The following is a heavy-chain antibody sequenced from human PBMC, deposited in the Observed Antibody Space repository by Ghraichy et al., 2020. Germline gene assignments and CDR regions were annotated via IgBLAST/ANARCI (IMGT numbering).Heavy chain of an antibody. D-gene: IGHD1-26*01. CDR3: ARGNSGLGV. CDR2: ISPDGNII. Sequence: GVLRLSCVASGFTLSSYWMHWVRQVPGKGLEWLSHISPDGNIINYAESVKGRFTISRDIAESTLYLQMNSLRAEDTAVYFCARGNSGLGVWGQGARVTVSS. CDR1: GFTLSSYW. J-gene: IGHJ1*01. V-gene: IGHV3-74*01.